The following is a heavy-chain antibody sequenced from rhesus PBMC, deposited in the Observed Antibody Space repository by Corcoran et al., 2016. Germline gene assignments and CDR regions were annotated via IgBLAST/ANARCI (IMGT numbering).Heavy chain of an antibody. Sequence: QLQLQESGPGLVKPSETLSLTCAVSGGSISSNYWSWIRQPPGKGLEWIGRISGSGGGTAYNPSPKGRVTISTDTSKNHFSLKLRSVTAADTAVYYCASHNWNYGDYFDYWGQGVLVTVSS. V-gene: IGHV4-173*01. CDR2: ISGSGGGT. J-gene: IGHJ4*01. CDR1: GGSISSNY. CDR3: ASHNWNYGDYFDY. D-gene: IGHD1-26*01.